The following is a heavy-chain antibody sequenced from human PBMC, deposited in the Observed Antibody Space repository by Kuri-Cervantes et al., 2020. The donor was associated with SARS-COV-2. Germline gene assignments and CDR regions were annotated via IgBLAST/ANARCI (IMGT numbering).Heavy chain of an antibody. Sequence: GGSLRLSCAASGFTFSTYTMNWVRQAPGKALEWVSSISGSGSYMYYADSMKGRFTISRDSAKNSLYLQMNSLRGEDTAVYYCARAPAAAGIFHYYYYMDVWGKGTTVTVSS. V-gene: IGHV3-21*01. CDR2: ISGSGSYM. J-gene: IGHJ6*03. CDR3: ARAPAAAGIFHYYYYMDV. CDR1: GFTFSTYT. D-gene: IGHD6-13*01.